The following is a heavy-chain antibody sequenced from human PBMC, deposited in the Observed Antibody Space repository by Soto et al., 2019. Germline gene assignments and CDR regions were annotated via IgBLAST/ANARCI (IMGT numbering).Heavy chain of an antibody. CDR2: INQGGIEK. Sequence: EVHVVESGGGLVQPGGSLRLSCAASGFPFNTYWMSWVRQAPGKGLEWVANINQGGIEKYYVDSVKGRCTISRDDGKNLLYLQMNSLRAEDTPVYYGPRMGDCTDGSCYGLSVGFDYWGQGTLVTVSS. J-gene: IGHJ4*02. D-gene: IGHD2-15*01. V-gene: IGHV3-7*01. CDR1: GFPFNTYW. CDR3: PRMGDCTDGSCYGLSVGFDY.